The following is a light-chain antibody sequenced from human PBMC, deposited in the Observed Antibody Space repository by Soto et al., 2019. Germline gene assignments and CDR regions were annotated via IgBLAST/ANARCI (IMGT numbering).Light chain of an antibody. CDR3: QQHGQWPIT. V-gene: IGKV3-20*01. J-gene: IGKJ5*01. CDR2: AAS. Sequence: EIVLTQSPVTLSLSPGEGATLSCRASQTVSKNYLAWYQQKAGQAPRLVIYAASTRATGIPDRFSGSGSGTEFTLTISSLQPEDFATYYCQQHGQWPITFGQGTRLEIK. CDR1: QTVSKNY.